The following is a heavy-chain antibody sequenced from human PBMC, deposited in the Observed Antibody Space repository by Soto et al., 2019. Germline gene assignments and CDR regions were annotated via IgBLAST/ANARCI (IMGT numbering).Heavy chain of an antibody. CDR2: INPNSGGT. CDR3: ARMGPIDSEYPGPLSATDY. J-gene: IGHJ4*02. D-gene: IGHD3-9*01. CDR1: GYTFTGYY. V-gene: IGHV1-2*04. Sequence: GASVKVSCKASGYTFTGYYMHWVRQAPGQGLEWMGWINPNSGGTNYAQKFQGWVTMTRDTSISTAYMELSRLRSDDTAVYYCARMGPIDSEYPGPLSATDYWGQGTLVTVSS.